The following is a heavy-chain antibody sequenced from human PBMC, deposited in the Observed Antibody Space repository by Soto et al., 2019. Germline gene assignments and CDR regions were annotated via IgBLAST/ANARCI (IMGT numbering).Heavy chain of an antibody. CDR3: AREIAVAGTHYFDY. V-gene: IGHV4-59*01. J-gene: IGHJ4*02. Sequence: PSENLSLTSTVSGGSISNYYWSWIRQPPGKGLEWIGYIYYSGSINYNPSLKSRVTISEDTSKNQFSLKMSSVTAADTAVYYCAREIAVAGTHYFDYWGQGTLVTVSS. CDR1: GGSISNYY. CDR2: IYYSGSI. D-gene: IGHD6-19*01.